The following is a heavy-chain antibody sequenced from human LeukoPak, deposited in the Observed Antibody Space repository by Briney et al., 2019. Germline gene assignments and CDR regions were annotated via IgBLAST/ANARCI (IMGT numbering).Heavy chain of an antibody. CDR3: VRDGGVSGYDLLDY. Sequence: GGSLRLSCTASGFIFSNYWMTWVRQAPGKGLEWVAQINQDGSKEYYIDSVKARFSISRDNARDSLSLQMNSLRAEDTAVYYCVRDGGVSGYDLLDYWGQGTLVTVSS. D-gene: IGHD5-12*01. CDR1: GFIFSNYW. CDR2: INQDGSKE. J-gene: IGHJ4*02. V-gene: IGHV3-7*01.